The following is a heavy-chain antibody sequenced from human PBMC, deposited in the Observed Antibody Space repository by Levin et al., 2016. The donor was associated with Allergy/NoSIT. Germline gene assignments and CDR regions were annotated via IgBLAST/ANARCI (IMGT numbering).Heavy chain of an antibody. Sequence: WIRQPPGKGLEWIGYIYYSGSTYYNPSLKSRVTISVDTSKNQFSLKLSSVTAADTAVYYCARIVGYCSGGSCYGNYYYGMDVWGQGTTVTVSS. CDR3: ARIVGYCSGGSCYGNYYYGMDV. CDR2: IYYSGST. V-gene: IGHV4-31*02. J-gene: IGHJ6*02. D-gene: IGHD2-15*01.